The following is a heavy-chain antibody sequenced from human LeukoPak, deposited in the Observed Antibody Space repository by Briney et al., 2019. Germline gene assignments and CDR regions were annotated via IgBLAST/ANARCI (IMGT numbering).Heavy chain of an antibody. V-gene: IGHV4-30-2*01. Sequence: SETLSLTCAVSGGSIGSGGYSWSWIRQPPGKGLEWIGYIYHSGSTYYNPSLKSRVTISVDRSKNQFSLKLSSVTAADTAVYYCARAYLAFDIWGQGTMVTVSS. CDR1: GGSIGSGGYS. CDR3: ARAYLAFDI. J-gene: IGHJ3*02. CDR2: IYHSGST.